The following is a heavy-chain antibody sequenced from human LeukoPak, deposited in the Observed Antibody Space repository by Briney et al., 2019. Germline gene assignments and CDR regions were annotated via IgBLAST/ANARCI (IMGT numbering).Heavy chain of an antibody. CDR2: ISWNSGSI. Sequence: PGGSLRLSCAASGFTFDDYAMHWVRQAPGKGLEWVSGISWNSGSIGYADSVKGRFTISRDNSKNTLYLQMNSLRAEDTAVYYCARDVGSGRSGAFDIWGQGTMVTVSS. CDR1: GFTFDDYA. D-gene: IGHD2-15*01. CDR3: ARDVGSGRSGAFDI. V-gene: IGHV3-9*01. J-gene: IGHJ3*02.